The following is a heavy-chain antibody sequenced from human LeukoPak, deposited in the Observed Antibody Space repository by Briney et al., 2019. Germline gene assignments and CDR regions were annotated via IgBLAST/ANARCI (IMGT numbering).Heavy chain of an antibody. V-gene: IGHV3-74*01. Sequence: PGGSLRLSCAASGFTFSSYWMHWVRQAPGKGLVWVSRINSDGSSTSYADSVKGRFTISRDNAKNTLCLQMNSLRAEDTAVYYCARGGYYYDSSGFPYYYGMDVWGQGTTVTVSS. CDR3: ARGGYYYDSSGFPYYYGMDV. CDR2: INSDGSST. CDR1: GFTFSSYW. J-gene: IGHJ6*02. D-gene: IGHD3-22*01.